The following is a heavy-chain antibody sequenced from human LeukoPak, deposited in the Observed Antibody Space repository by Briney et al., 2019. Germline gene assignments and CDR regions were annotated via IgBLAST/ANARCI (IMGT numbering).Heavy chain of an antibody. D-gene: IGHD3-22*01. J-gene: IGHJ4*02. CDR1: GGSFSGYY. CDR3: ARARGDCSGYYPDY. CDR2: INHSGST. Sequence: SSETLSLTCAVYGGSFSGYYWSWIRQPRGKGLEWIGEINHSGSTNYNPSLKSRVTISVDTSKNQFSLKLSSVTAADTALYYCARARGDCSGYYPDYWGQGTLVTVSS. V-gene: IGHV4-34*01.